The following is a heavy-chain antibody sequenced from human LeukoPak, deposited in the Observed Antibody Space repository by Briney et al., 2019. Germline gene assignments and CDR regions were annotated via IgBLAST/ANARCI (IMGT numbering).Heavy chain of an antibody. Sequence: GGSLRLSCAASGFTFNSYEMSWVRQAPGRGLEWVSYISSSGNTIYYADSVRGRFTISRDNAKNLLYLQMNSLRVEDTAVYFCARGPYDFWGQGTLVTVSS. CDR1: GFTFNSYE. J-gene: IGHJ4*02. CDR2: ISSSGNTI. CDR3: ARGPYDF. V-gene: IGHV3-48*03.